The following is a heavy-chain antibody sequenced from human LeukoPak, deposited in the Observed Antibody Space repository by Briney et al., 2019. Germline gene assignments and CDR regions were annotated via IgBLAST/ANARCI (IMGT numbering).Heavy chain of an antibody. Sequence: PSETLSLTCPVSGGAITSYYWSWIRQPPGKGLEWIGEINHSGSTNYNPSLKSRVTISVDTSKNQFSLKLSSVTAADTAVYYCARLYVVPAASWFDPWGQGTLVTVSS. CDR3: ARLYVVPAASWFDP. V-gene: IGHV4-34*01. CDR1: GGAITSYY. CDR2: INHSGST. J-gene: IGHJ5*02. D-gene: IGHD2-2*01.